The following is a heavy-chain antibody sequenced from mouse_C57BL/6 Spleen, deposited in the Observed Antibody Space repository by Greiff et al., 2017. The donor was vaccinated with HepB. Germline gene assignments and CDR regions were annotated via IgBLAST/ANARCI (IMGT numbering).Heavy chain of an antibody. Sequence: EVKLVESGGGLVKPGGSLKLSCAASGFTFSDYGMHWVRQAPEKGLEWVAYISSGSSTIYYADTVKGRFTISRDNAKNTLFLQMTSLRSEDTAMYDCGRKGCDGWFAYGGQGTLVTVSA. CDR1: GFTFSDYG. J-gene: IGHJ3*01. CDR3: GRKGCDGWFAY. D-gene: IGHD3-3*01. CDR2: ISSGSSTI. V-gene: IGHV5-17*01.